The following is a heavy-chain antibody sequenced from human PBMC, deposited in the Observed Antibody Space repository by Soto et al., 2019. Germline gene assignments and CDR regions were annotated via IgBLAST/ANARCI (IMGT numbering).Heavy chain of an antibody. V-gene: IGHV3-23*01. J-gene: IGHJ4*02. Sequence: EVQLLESGGGLVQPGGSLRLSCAASGFTFSSYAMSWVRQAPGKGLEWVSAISGSGGSTYYADSVKGRFTISRDNSKNTLYLQMNSLRAEDTAVYYCAKDLRDDGDPTGGVFDYWGQGTLVTVSS. CDR2: ISGSGGST. D-gene: IGHD4-17*01. CDR1: GFTFSSYA. CDR3: AKDLRDDGDPTGGVFDY.